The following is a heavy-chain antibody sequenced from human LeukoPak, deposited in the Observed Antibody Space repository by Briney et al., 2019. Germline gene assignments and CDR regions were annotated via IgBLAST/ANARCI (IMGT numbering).Heavy chain of an antibody. V-gene: IGHV4-34*01. D-gene: IGHD1-1*01. CDR2: INHSGST. J-gene: IGHJ4*02. CDR3: ARGRGTRIRGPWNY. CDR1: GGSFSGYY. Sequence: PSETLSLTCAVYGGSFSGYYWSWIRPPPGKGLEWIGEINHSGSTNYNPSLKSRVTISVDTSKNQFSLKLSSVTAADTAVYYCARGRGTRIRGPWNYWGQGTLVTVSS.